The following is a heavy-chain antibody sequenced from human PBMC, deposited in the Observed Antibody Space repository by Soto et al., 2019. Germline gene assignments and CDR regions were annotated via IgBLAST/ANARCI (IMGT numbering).Heavy chain of an antibody. D-gene: IGHD6-13*01. CDR2: IWYDGSNK. CDR3: ARDGPLDSSSQQSDY. Sequence: QLQLVEYGGGVVQPGRSLRLSCAASGFTFSSYGMHWGRQAPGREMEWVAVIWYDGSNKYYAYSVQCRFTISRDNSKHPLYLHMNSLRAEDTAVYYCARDGPLDSSSQQSDYWGQGTLVTVSS. J-gene: IGHJ4*02. CDR1: GFTFSSYG. V-gene: IGHV3-33*01.